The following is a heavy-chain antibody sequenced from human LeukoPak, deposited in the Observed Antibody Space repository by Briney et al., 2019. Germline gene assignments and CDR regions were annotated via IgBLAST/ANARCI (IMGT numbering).Heavy chain of an antibody. CDR1: GGSISSYY. Sequence: SETLSLTCTVSGGSISSYYWSWIRQPAGKGLEWIGRIYTSGSTNYNPSLKSRVTMSVDTSKNQFSLKLTSVIAADTAVYYCARTGGSSWYTGVDHFDAWGQGTLVTVSS. D-gene: IGHD6-13*01. V-gene: IGHV4-4*07. CDR3: ARTGGSSWYTGVDHFDA. J-gene: IGHJ4*02. CDR2: IYTSGST.